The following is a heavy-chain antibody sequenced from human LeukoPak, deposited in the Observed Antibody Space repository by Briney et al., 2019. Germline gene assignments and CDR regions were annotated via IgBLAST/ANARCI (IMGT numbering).Heavy chain of an antibody. V-gene: IGHV7-4-1*02. D-gene: IGHD2-15*01. J-gene: IGHJ4*02. Sequence: ASVKVSCKTSGYTFTDYDITWVRQAPGQGLERMGWINTNTGNPTYAQGFTGRFVFSLDTSVSTAYLQISSLKAEDTAVYYCARKSCRGGGSCYSGRTYYVDYWGQGTLVTVSS. CDR3: ARKSCRGGGSCYSGRTYYVDY. CDR2: INTNTGNP. CDR1: GYTFTDYD.